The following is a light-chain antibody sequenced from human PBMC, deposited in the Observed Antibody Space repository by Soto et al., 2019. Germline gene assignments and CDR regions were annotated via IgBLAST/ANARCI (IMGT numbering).Light chain of an antibody. J-gene: IGKJ1*01. CDR1: HFISRW. CDR3: QQYNSYSGAWT. V-gene: IGKV1-5*03. CDR2: QAT. Sequence: DIQMTQSPSTLSASVGDRVTITCRASHFISRWVAWYQQKPGKAPKVLIYQATTLESGVPSRFSGSISGTGFTLTITSLQPDDFATYYCQQYNSYSGAWTFGQGTKVE.